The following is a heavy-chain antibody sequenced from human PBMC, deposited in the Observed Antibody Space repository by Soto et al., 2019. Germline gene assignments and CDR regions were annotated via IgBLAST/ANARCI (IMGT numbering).Heavy chain of an antibody. Sequence: PGGSLRLSCAASGFRLDEYNIHWVRQAPGKGLEWVSLITWNGANTYYADSVKGRFTISRDGTTKSVSLQMTSLKREDTGLYYCARETLSYGSALDVWGQGTTVTVSS. CDR1: GFRLDEYN. D-gene: IGHD3-16*01. V-gene: IGHV3-43*01. J-gene: IGHJ6*02. CDR3: ARETLSYGSALDV. CDR2: ITWNGANT.